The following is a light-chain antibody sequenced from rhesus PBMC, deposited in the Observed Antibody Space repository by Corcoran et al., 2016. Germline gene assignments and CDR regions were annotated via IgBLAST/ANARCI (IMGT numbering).Light chain of an antibody. Sequence: ETVVTQSPATLSLSPGERATLSCRASQSVGSNLAWYQQKPGQAPRLLIYDASRRASGIPDNFSGSGSGTEFTLTISILEPEDVGLYYCQQYNSWYSFGQGTKVEIK. V-gene: IGKV3-42*02. CDR3: QQYNSWYS. J-gene: IGKJ2*01. CDR2: DAS. CDR1: QSVGSN.